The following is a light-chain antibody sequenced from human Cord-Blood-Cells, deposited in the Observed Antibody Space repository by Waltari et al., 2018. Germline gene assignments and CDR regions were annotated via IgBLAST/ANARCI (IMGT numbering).Light chain of an antibody. Sequence: SYVLTQPPSVSVAPGKTARITCGGNNIGSKSVHWYQQKPGQAPVLVVYDDSERPSEVQQLFYGANSGNTAAPPSSRGGAGDEADYYCQVWGSRSDDYAFGTGTKVTVL. CDR3: QVWGSRSDDYA. CDR1: NIGSKS. V-gene: IGLV3-21*03. J-gene: IGLJ1*01. CDR2: DDS.